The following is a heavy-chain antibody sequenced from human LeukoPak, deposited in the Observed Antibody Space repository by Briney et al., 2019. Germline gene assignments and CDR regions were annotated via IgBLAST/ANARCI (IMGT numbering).Heavy chain of an antibody. CDR3: ARAVSGRFDY. CDR2: IYYSGST. Sequence: SETLSLTCTVSGGSMSPYHWGWIRQPPGKGLEWSGYIYYSGSTNYNPSLKSRVTISVDTSKNQFSPKLSSVTAADTAIYYCARAVSGRFDYWGQGTLVTVSS. D-gene: IGHD6-19*01. CDR1: GGSMSPYH. V-gene: IGHV4-59*12. J-gene: IGHJ4*02.